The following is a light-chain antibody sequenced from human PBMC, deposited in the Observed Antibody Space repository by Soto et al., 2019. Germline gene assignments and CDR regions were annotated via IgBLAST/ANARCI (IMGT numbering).Light chain of an antibody. J-gene: IGKJ1*01. V-gene: IGKV1-5*01. CDR1: QSISSW. Sequence: DIQMTQSPSTLSASVGDRVTITCRASQSISSWLAWYQQKPGKAPKVLIYDASSLKSGVPLRFSGSGSGTEFTLTISSLQPDDFATYYCQQYNNYLWMFGQGTKVEIK. CDR2: DAS. CDR3: QQYNNYLWM.